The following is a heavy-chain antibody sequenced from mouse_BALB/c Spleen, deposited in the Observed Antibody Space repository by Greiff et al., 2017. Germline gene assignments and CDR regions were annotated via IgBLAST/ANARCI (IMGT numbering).Heavy chain of an antibody. CDR1: GFNIKDYY. V-gene: IGHV14-4*02. J-gene: IGHJ2*01. CDR3: NAFPPYYGSRYTRGYFDY. D-gene: IGHD1-1*01. CDR2: IDPENGDT. Sequence: EVQLQQSGAELVRSGASVKLSCTASGFNIKDYYMHWVKQRPEQGLEWIGWIDPENGDTEYAPKFQGKATMTADTSSNTAYLQLSSLTSEDTAVYYCNAFPPYYGSRYTRGYFDYWGQGTTLTVSS.